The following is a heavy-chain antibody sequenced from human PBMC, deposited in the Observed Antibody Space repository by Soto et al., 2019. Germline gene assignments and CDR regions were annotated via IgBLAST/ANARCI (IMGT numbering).Heavy chain of an antibody. D-gene: IGHD4-4*01. CDR2: INHSGST. CDR1: GGSFSGYY. V-gene: IGHV4-34*01. Sequence: QVRLQQWGAGLLKPSETLSLTCAVYGGSFSGYYWSWIRQPPGKGLEWIGEINHSGSTNYNPSLKSRVTISVDTSKNQFSLKLSSVTAADTAVYYCARVLYSNYGGSYYYYGMDVWGQGTTVTVSS. CDR3: ARVLYSNYGGSYYYYGMDV. J-gene: IGHJ6*02.